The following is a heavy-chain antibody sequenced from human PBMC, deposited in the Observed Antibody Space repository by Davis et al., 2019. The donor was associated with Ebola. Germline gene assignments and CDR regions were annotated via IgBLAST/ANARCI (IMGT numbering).Heavy chain of an antibody. V-gene: IGHV4-4*02. J-gene: IGHJ6*02. Sequence: SETLSLTCAVSGFSISSSNWWSWVRQPPGKGLEWIGEIYHSGSTNYNPSLKSRVTISVDKSKNQFSLKLSYVTAADTAVYYCASEFDGSGSYSGDYYGMDVWGQGTTVTVSS. CDR3: ASEFDGSGSYSGDYYGMDV. D-gene: IGHD3-10*01. CDR1: GFSISSSNW. CDR2: IYHSGST.